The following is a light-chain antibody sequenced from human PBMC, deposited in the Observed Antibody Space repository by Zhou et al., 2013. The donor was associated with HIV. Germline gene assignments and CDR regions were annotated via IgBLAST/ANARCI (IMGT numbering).Light chain of an antibody. J-gene: IGKJ2*01. Sequence: EIVMTQTPLSLSVIPGQPASISCKSSQSLLHNDGKTYLYWYLQRRGQPPQLLIYEVSKRFSGVPDRFSGSGSGTDFTLHISRVEVEDVGVYYCMQSLAYTFGLGTKLEIK. CDR1: QSLLHNDGKTY. CDR3: MQSLAYT. V-gene: IGKV2D-29*01. CDR2: EVS.